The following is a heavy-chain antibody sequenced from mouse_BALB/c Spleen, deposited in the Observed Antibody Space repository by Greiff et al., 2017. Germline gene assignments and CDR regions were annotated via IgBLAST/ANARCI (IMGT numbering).Heavy chain of an antibody. CDR2: IWSGGST. CDR3: ASLNYYGSSPYAMDY. D-gene: IGHD1-1*01. CDR1: GFSLTSYG. J-gene: IGHJ4*01. V-gene: IGHV2-2*02. Sequence: QVQLKQSGPGLVQPSQSLSITCTVSGFSLTSYGVHWVRQSPGKGLEWLGVIWSGGSTDYNAAFISRLSISKDNSKSQVFFKMNSLQANDTAIYYCASLNYYGSSPYAMDYWGQGTSVTVSS.